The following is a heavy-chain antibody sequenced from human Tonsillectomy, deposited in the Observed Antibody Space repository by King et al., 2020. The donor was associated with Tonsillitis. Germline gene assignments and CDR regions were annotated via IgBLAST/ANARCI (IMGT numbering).Heavy chain of an antibody. CDR2: ISSSGSTI. D-gene: IGHD3-3*01. CDR3: ARGPLGEELEWLLWGYFDY. V-gene: IGHV3-11*01. CDR1: RFTFSDYY. J-gene: IGHJ4*02. Sequence: VQLVESGGGLVKPGGSLRLSCAASRFTFSDYYMSWIRQAPGKGLEWGSYISSSGSTIYYANSVKGRFTISRDNTKNSLYLQMNSLGAQDTAVYYCARGPLGEELEWLLWGYFDYWGQGTLVTVSS.